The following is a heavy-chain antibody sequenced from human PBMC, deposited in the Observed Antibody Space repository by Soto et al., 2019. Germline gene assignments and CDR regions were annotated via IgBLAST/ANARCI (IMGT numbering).Heavy chain of an antibody. Sequence: SETLSLTCTVSGGSISSSSYYWGWIRQPPGKGPEWIGCIYYSGSTYYNPSLKSRVTISVDRSKNQFSLKLSSVTAADTAVYYCASRRDGYNTLEYWGQGTLVTVSS. CDR2: IYYSGST. CDR1: GGSISSSSYY. D-gene: IGHD5-12*01. V-gene: IGHV4-39*07. CDR3: ASRRDGYNTLEY. J-gene: IGHJ4*02.